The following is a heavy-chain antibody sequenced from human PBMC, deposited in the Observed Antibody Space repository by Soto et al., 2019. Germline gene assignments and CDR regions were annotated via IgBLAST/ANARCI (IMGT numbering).Heavy chain of an antibody. CDR2: IIPIFGTA. J-gene: IGHJ6*02. V-gene: IGHV1-69*12. Sequence: QVQLVQSGAEVKKPGYSVKVSCKGSGGTFSSYAISWGRQAPGQGLEWMGGIIPIFGTANYAQKFQGRVTITADESTSTAYMGLSSLRSEDTAVYYCAGVPGAGMRSMYYYYYYGMDVWCQGSTVTVSS. D-gene: IGHD6-13*01. CDR1: GGTFSSYA. CDR3: AGVPGAGMRSMYYYYYYGMDV.